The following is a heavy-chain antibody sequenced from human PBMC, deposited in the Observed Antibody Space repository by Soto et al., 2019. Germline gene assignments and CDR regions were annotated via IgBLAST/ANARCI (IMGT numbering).Heavy chain of an antibody. CDR3: ARRESAAAGTWSIDY. CDR2: IDPSDSYT. Sequence: EVQLVQSGAEVKKPGESLRISCKGSGYSFTSYWISWVRQMPGKGLEWMGRIDPSDSYTNYSPSFQGHVTISADKSINTAYLQWSSLKAADTAMYYCARRESAAAGTWSIDYWGKGTLVTVSS. D-gene: IGHD6-13*01. V-gene: IGHV5-10-1*01. J-gene: IGHJ4*02. CDR1: GYSFTSYW.